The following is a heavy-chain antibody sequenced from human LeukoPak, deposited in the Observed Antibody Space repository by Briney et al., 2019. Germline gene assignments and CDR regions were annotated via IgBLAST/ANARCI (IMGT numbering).Heavy chain of an antibody. CDR2: ISGSGGST. D-gene: IGHD4-17*01. V-gene: IGHV3-23*01. J-gene: IGHJ4*02. Sequence: PGGSLRPSCAASGFTFSNYAMGRVRQAPGKGLEWVSAISGSGGSTYYADSVKGRFTISRDNSKNTLYLQMNSLRAEDTAVYYCAKRGMKLGDYPYYFDYWGQGTLVTVSS. CDR1: GFTFSNYA. CDR3: AKRGMKLGDYPYYFDY.